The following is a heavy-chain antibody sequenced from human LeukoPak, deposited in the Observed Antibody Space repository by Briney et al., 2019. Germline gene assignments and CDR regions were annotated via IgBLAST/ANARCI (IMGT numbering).Heavy chain of an antibody. V-gene: IGHV1-69*02. CDR3: ARVNGLYYYGMDV. CDR2: IIPILGIA. J-gene: IGHJ6*02. CDR1: GGTFSSYT. Sequence: GASVKVSCKASGGTFSSYTISWVRQAPGQGLEWMGRIIPILGIANYAQKFQGRVTITADKSTSTAYMELSSLRSEDTAVYYCARVNGLYYYGMDVWGQGTTVTASS.